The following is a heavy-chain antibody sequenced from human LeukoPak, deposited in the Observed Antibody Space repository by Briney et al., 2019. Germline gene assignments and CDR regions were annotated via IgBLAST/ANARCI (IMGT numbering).Heavy chain of an antibody. Sequence: PSETLSLTCTVSGGSISSYYWCWIRQPPGKGLEWIGYIYTSGSTNYNPSLKSRVTISVDTSKNQFSLKLSSVTAADTAVYYCARELVVVPAAISPDYYYYMDVWGKGTTVTVSS. CDR3: ARELVVVPAAISPDYYYYMDV. D-gene: IGHD2-2*02. V-gene: IGHV4-4*09. J-gene: IGHJ6*03. CDR2: IYTSGST. CDR1: GGSISSYY.